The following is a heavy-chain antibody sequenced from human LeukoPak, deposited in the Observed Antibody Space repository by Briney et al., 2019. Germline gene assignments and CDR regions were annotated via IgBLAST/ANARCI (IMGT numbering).Heavy chain of an antibody. D-gene: IGHD3-10*01. CDR1: GGSFSGYY. CDR2: INHSGST. V-gene: IGHV4-34*01. CDR3: ARKNMVRGVILDY. J-gene: IGHJ4*02. Sequence: SETLSLTCAVYGGSFSGYYWSWIRQPPGKGLEWIGEINHSGSTNYNPSLKSLVTISVDTSKNQFSLKLSSVTAADTAVYYCARKNMVRGVILDYWGQGTLVTVSS.